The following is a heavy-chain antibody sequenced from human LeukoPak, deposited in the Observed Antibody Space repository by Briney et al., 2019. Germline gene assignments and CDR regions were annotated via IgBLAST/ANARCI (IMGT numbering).Heavy chain of an antibody. CDR2: IYYSGST. D-gene: IGHD3-3*01. Sequence: PSETLSLTCTVSGGSISSSSYYWGWIRQPPGKGLEWIGSIYYSGSTYYNPSLKSRVTISVDTSKNQFSLKLSSVTAADTAVYCCARDSFNYDFWSGYLDYWGQGTLVTVSS. J-gene: IGHJ4*02. CDR3: ARDSFNYDFWSGYLDY. V-gene: IGHV4-39*07. CDR1: GGSISSSSYY.